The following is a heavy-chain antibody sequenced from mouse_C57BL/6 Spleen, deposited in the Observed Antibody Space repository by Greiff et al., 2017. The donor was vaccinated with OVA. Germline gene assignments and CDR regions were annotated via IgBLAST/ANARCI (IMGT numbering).Heavy chain of an antibody. CDR1: GYAFTNYL. Sequence: ESGAELVRPGTSVKVSCKASGYAFTNYLIEWVKQRPGQGLEWIGVINPGSGGTNYNEKFKGKATLTADKSSSTAYLQLSSLTAEDSAVYVCAGYEQDGALFDYWGQGTTLTVSS. CDR3: AGYEQDGALFDY. CDR2: INPGSGGT. V-gene: IGHV1-54*01. J-gene: IGHJ2*01. D-gene: IGHD2-3*01.